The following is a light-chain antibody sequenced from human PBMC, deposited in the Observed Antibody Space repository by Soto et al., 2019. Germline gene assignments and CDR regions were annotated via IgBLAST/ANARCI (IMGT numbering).Light chain of an antibody. CDR1: QSISSNY. V-gene: IGKV3-20*01. CDR3: QQYGTSPYT. Sequence: EIVLTQSPGTLSLSPGERATLSCRASQSISSNYLAWFQQKPGQAPRLLIYGASSRATGIPDRFSGTGSGTDFTLTISRLEPEDFAVYYCQQYGTSPYTFGQGTQLEIK. J-gene: IGKJ2*01. CDR2: GAS.